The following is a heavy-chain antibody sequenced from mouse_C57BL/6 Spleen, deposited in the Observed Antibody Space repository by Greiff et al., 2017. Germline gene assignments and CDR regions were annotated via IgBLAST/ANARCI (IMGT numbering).Heavy chain of an antibody. J-gene: IGHJ4*01. Sequence: VQLQQSGPELVKPGASVKISCKASGYSFTDYNMNWVKQSNGESLEWIGVINPNFGTTSYNQKFKGKATLTVDQSSSTAYMQLNSLTSEDSAVYYCALITTVVASYYYAMDYWGQGTSGTVSS. CDR3: ALITTVVASYYYAMDY. D-gene: IGHD1-1*01. CDR2: INPNFGTT. V-gene: IGHV1-39*01. CDR1: GYSFTDYN.